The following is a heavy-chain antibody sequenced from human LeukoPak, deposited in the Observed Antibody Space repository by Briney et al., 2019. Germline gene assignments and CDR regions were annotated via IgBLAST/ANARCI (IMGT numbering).Heavy chain of an antibody. D-gene: IGHD3-10*01. J-gene: IGHJ6*02. V-gene: IGHV1-18*01. Sequence: GASVKVSCKASGYTFTSYGLSWVRQAPGRGLEWMGWISPYNGNTNYAQKYQGRVTMTTDTSTSTAYMELRSLRSDDTAVYYCARGLSMVRGVIFYYGMDVWGQGTTVTVSS. CDR2: ISPYNGNT. CDR3: ARGLSMVRGVIFYYGMDV. CDR1: GYTFTSYG.